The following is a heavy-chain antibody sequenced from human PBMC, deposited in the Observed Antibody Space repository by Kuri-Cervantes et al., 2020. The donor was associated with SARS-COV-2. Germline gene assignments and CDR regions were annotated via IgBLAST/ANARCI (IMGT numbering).Heavy chain of an antibody. J-gene: IGHJ6*03. CDR2: IRYDGSNK. V-gene: IGHV3-30*02. CDR3: AKLFGKAAAGNRYYYYMDV. Sequence: GGSLRLSCAASGFTFSSYGMHWVRQAPGKGLEWVAFIRYDGSNKYYADSVKGRFTISRDNSKNTLYLQMNSLRAEDTAVYYCAKLFGKAAAGNRYYYYMDVWGKGTTVTVSS. CDR1: GFTFSSYG. D-gene: IGHD6-13*01.